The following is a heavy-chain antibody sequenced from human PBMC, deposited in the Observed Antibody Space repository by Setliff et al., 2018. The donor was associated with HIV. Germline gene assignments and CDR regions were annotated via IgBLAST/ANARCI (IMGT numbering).Heavy chain of an antibody. CDR1: GFSINSGYY. D-gene: IGHD6-13*01. Sequence: SETLSLTCAVSGFSINSGYYWGWIRQPPGKGLEWIGSIYQTGTTYYNPSLKSRVTISEDTSTNQFSLKLSSVTAADTAVYYCARLRFSSSWYVGPDLWGQGFQVTVSS. CDR2: IYQTGTT. V-gene: IGHV4-38-2*01. CDR3: ARLRFSSSWYVGPDL. J-gene: IGHJ5*02.